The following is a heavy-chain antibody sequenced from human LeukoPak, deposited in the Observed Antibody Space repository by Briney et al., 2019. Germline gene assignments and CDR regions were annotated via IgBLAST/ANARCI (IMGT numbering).Heavy chain of an antibody. D-gene: IGHD6-13*01. CDR2: ISAYNGIT. Sequence: ASVKVSCKASGYTFTSYGISWVRQAPGQGLEWMGWISAYNGITDYAQSLQDRVTMTRDTSTSAVYMELSSLTSEDTAMYYCARTYSSSWSYCDSWGQGTLVTVSS. J-gene: IGHJ4*02. V-gene: IGHV1-18*01. CDR1: GYTFTSYG. CDR3: ARTYSSSWSYCDS.